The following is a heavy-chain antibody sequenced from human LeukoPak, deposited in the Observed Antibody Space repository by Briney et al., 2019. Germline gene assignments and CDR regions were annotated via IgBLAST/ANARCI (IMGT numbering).Heavy chain of an antibody. V-gene: IGHV4-59*01. J-gene: IGHJ6*02. CDR3: ARDGGPLNYYGSGSPSYYYGMDV. CDR2: IYYSGST. Sequence: SETLSLTCTVSGGSISSYYWSWIRQSPGKGVEWIGYIYYSGSTNYNPSLKGRVTISVDTPKNQFSLKLSSVTAADTAVYYCARDGGPLNYYGSGSPSYYYGMDVWGQGTTVTVSS. D-gene: IGHD3-10*01. CDR1: GGSISSYY.